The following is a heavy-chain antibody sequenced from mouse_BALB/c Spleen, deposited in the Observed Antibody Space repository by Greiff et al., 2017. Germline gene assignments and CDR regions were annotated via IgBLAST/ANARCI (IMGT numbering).Heavy chain of an antibody. V-gene: IGHV3-2*02. CDR1: GYSITSDYA. Sequence: EVQLVESGPGLVKPSQSLSLTCTVTGYSITSDYAWNWIRQFPGNKLEWMGYISYSGSTSYNPSLKSRISITRDTSKNQFFLQLNSVTTEDTATYYCARSEKINWVFDYWGQGTTLTVSS. D-gene: IGHD4-1*01. J-gene: IGHJ2*01. CDR3: ARSEKINWVFDY. CDR2: ISYSGST.